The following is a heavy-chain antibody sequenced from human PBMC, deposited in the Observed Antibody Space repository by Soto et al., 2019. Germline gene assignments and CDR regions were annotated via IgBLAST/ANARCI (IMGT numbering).Heavy chain of an antibody. CDR3: ARESGYSYGVNSFDY. CDR2: IYYSGST. Sequence: SETLSLTCTVSGGSISSSSYYWGWIRQPPGKGLEWIGSIYYSGSTYYNTSLKSRVTISVDTSKNQFSLKLSSVTAAYTALYYCARESGYSYGVNSFDYWGQGTLVTVSS. CDR1: GGSISSSSYY. D-gene: IGHD5-18*01. J-gene: IGHJ4*02. V-gene: IGHV4-39*01.